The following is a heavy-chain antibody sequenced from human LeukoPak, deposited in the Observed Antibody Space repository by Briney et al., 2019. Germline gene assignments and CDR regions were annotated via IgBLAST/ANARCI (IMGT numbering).Heavy chain of an antibody. V-gene: IGHV1-2*02. D-gene: IGHD3-10*01. Sequence: ASVKVSCKASGYTFTGYYMHWVRQAPGQELEWMGWINPNSGGTNYAQKFQGRVAMTRDTSISTAYMELSRLRSDDTAVYYCARDPEMGVWFGELYGWFDPWGQGTLVTVSS. CDR3: ARDPEMGVWFGELYGWFDP. CDR1: GYTFTGYY. J-gene: IGHJ5*02. CDR2: INPNSGGT.